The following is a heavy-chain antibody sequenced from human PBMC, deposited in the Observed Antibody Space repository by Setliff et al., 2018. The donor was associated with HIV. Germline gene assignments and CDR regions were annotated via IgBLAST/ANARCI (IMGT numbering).Heavy chain of an antibody. CDR1: GYKFTNYW. D-gene: IGHD3-10*01. J-gene: IGHJ4*02. CDR2: IYPGDSDT. CDR3: ATRGLSGAGSPTEH. V-gene: IGHV5-51*01. Sequence: PGESLKISCTGSGYKFTNYWIGWVRQMPGKGLQYMGIIYPGDSDTRYSPSFQGQVTISADVSLNTVFLQWTSLKTSDSAVYYCATRGLSGAGSPTEHWGQGTLVTV.